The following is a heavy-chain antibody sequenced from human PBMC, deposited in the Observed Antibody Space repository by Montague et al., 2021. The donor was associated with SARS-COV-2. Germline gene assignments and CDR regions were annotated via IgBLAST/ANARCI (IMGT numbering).Heavy chain of an antibody. J-gene: IGHJ3*02. Sequence: SLRLSCAASGFTFDNYAMHWVRQDPGKGLEWVSGISWHRDDIGYADSVKGRFTISRDNAKNSLYLQMNSLSAGDTALYYCARGSDGYSKKDFFDIWGQGTMVTVSS. D-gene: IGHD5-24*01. CDR2: ISWHRDDI. CDR3: ARGSDGYSKKDFFDI. CDR1: GFTFDNYA. V-gene: IGHV3-9*01.